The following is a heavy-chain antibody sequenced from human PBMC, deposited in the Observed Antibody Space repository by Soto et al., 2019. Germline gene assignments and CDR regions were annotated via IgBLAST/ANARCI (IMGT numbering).Heavy chain of an antibody. CDR2: ISNTGINK. CDR3: AKVIRAYSTSSNFSYYSGLDV. D-gene: IGHD6-6*01. V-gene: IGHV3-30*18. J-gene: IGHJ6*02. Sequence: QVQLVESGGGVVQPGRSLRLSCAASGFTFRTYGMHWVRQAPGKGLEWLAVISNTGINKYYADSVKGRFTISRDNSRDTLFLQMNSLRGEDTAIYYCAKVIRAYSTSSNFSYYSGLDVSGQGTTVTVSS. CDR1: GFTFRTYG.